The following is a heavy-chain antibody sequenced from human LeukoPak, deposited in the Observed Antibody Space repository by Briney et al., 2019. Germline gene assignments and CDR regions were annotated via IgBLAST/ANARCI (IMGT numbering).Heavy chain of an antibody. J-gene: IGHJ6*03. CDR3: ARHYKSSHYYMDV. CDR2: IRYDGSNK. Sequence: PGGSLRLSCAASGFTFSSYGMHWVRQAPGKGLEWVAFIRYDGSNKYYADSVKGRFTISRDNSKNTLYLQMNSLRAEDTAVYYCARHYKSSHYYMDVWGKGTTVTVSS. CDR1: GFTFSSYG. V-gene: IGHV3-30*02. D-gene: IGHD1-1*01.